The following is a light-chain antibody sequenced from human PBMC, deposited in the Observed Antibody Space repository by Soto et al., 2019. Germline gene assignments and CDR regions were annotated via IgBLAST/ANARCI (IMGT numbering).Light chain of an antibody. Sequence: EIVMTQSPATLSVSPGDGATLSCRASQSLRSKLAWYQHKPGQSPRLLIYDASTRATGIPARFSGSGSGTECTLTISSLQSEDLAIYFCQQYVDWPFITFAGGTKGEIK. J-gene: IGKJ4*01. CDR1: QSLRSK. V-gene: IGKV3-15*01. CDR3: QQYVDWPFIT. CDR2: DAS.